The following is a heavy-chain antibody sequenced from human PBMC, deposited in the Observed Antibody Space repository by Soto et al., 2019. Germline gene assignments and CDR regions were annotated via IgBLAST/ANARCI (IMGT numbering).Heavy chain of an antibody. J-gene: IGHJ5*02. D-gene: IGHD2-21*01. V-gene: IGHV1-69*02. CDR1: GGTFSSYP. Sequence: QVQLVQSGAEVKKPGSSVKVSCKASGGTFSSYPISWVRQAPGQGLEWMGRIIPILNIANYAQKFQGRVTLTADKSPNTAYMELSSLRSEDTAVYYCARTRAATDSLYWFDPWGQGTLVTVSS. CDR2: IIPILNIA. CDR3: ARTRAATDSLYWFDP.